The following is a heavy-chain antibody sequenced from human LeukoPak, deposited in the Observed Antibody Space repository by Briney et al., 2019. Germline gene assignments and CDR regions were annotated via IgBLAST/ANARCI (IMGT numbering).Heavy chain of an antibody. Sequence: GGSLRLSCAASGFTFSSYSMNWVRQAPGKGLEWVLYISSSSSTIYYADSVKGRFTISRDNAKNSLYLQMNSLRDEDTAVYYCARVAPSVTHFDYWGQGTLVTVSS. CDR1: GFTFSSYS. J-gene: IGHJ4*02. V-gene: IGHV3-48*02. CDR3: ARVAPSVTHFDY. CDR2: ISSSSSTI. D-gene: IGHD4-17*01.